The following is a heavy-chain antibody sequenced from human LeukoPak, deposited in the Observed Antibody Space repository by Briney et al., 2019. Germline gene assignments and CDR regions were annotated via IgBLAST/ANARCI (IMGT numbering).Heavy chain of an antibody. CDR2: INHSGST. V-gene: IGHV4-34*01. D-gene: IGHD2-2*01. Sequence: PSETLSLTCAVYGGSFCGYYWSWIRQPPGKGLEWIGEINHSGSTNYNPSLKSRVTISVDTSKNQFSLKLSSVTAADTAVYYCARGFVVVPASWFDPWGQGTLVTVS. J-gene: IGHJ5*02. CDR1: GGSFCGYY. CDR3: ARGFVVVPASWFDP.